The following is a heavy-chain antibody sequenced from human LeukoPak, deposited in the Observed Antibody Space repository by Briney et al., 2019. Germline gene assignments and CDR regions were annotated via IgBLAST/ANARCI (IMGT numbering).Heavy chain of an antibody. CDR3: SRDLAGDCSGGSCYSSYYFDY. CDR2: IIPILGIA. Sequence: GASVKVSCKASGGTFSSYAISWVRQAPGQGLEWMGRIIPILGIANYAQKFQGRVTITADKSTSTAYMELSSLRSEDTAVYYCSRDLAGDCSGGSCYSSYYFDYWGQGTLVTVSS. V-gene: IGHV1-69*04. J-gene: IGHJ4*02. CDR1: GGTFSSYA. D-gene: IGHD2-15*01.